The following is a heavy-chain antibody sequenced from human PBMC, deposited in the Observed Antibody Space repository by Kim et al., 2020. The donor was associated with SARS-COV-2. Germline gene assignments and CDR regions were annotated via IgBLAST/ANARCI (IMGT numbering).Heavy chain of an antibody. J-gene: IGHJ4*02. V-gene: IGHV3-21*01. CDR3: ARTYYYGSGSYFIDY. D-gene: IGHD3-10*01. Sequence: DSVKGRFTISRDNAKNSLYLQMNSLRAEDTAVYYCARTYYYGSGSYFIDYWGEGTLVTVSS.